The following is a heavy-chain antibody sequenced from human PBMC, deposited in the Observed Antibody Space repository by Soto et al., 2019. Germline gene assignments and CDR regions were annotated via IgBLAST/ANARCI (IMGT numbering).Heavy chain of an antibody. V-gene: IGHV3-73*01. Sequence: LRLSCAAPGFIFRDSAIHWVRQASGKGLEWVARIRSKGNNYATAYAASVKGRFTISRDDSKNTAYLQLNSLKTEDTAVYYCTRIFSDAFDIWGQGTMVTVSS. D-gene: IGHD3-9*01. J-gene: IGHJ3*02. CDR1: GFIFRDSA. CDR3: TRIFSDAFDI. CDR2: IRSKGNNYAT.